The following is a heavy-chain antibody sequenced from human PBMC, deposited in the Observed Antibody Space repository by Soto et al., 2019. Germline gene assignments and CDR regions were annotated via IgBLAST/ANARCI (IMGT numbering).Heavy chain of an antibody. CDR2: ISGSGGTT. D-gene: IGHD4-17*01. CDR1: GFTFSSYA. CDR3: AKGPLYGDYVSG. J-gene: IGHJ4*02. V-gene: IGHV3-23*01. Sequence: EVQLLESGGGLVQPGGSLRLSCAASGFTFSSYAMSWVRQAPGKGLEWVSTISGSGGTTYYEDSVKGRFTISRDNSKNTLYLQMNSLRAVDTAVYYCAKGPLYGDYVSGWGQGTLVTVSS.